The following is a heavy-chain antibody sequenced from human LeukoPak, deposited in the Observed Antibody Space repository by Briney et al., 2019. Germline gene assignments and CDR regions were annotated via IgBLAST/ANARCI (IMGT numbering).Heavy chain of an antibody. CDR2: IYYSGST. CDR1: GGSISSYY. D-gene: IGHD3-9*01. V-gene: IGHV4-59*01. CDR3: ARTGVHYAILTGPGNLGYYYYMDV. J-gene: IGHJ6*03. Sequence: SETLSLTCTVSGGSISSYYWCWIRQPPGKGLEWIGYIYYSGSTNYNPSLKSRVTISVDTSKNQFSLKLSSVTAADTAVYYCARTGVHYAILTGPGNLGYYYYMDVWGKGTTVTVSS.